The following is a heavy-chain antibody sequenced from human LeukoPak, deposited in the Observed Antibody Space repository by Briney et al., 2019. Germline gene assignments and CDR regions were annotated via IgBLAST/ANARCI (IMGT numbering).Heavy chain of an antibody. CDR2: FDPEDGET. V-gene: IGHV1-24*01. CDR3: ARMMLYYHDRGGDYYYMDV. D-gene: IGHD3-22*01. J-gene: IGHJ6*03. CDR1: GYTLTELS. Sequence: ASVKVSCKVSGYTLTELSMHWVRQAPGKGLEWMGGFDPEDGETIYAQKFQGRVTMTEDTSTDTAYMELSSLRSEDKAWYYCARMMLYYHDRGGDYYYMDVWAKGPRSPSP.